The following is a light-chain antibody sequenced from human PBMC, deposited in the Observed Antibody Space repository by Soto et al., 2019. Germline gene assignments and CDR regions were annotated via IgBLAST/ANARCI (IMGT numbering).Light chain of an antibody. CDR3: QQYGSSRRT. Sequence: EIVLTQSPGTLSLSPGERATLSCRASQSVSSSYLAWYQQKLGQAPRLLIYATSSRATGVPARFSGSGSGTDFTLTISRLEPEDFAVYFCQQYGSSRRTFGQGTKVEIK. J-gene: IGKJ1*01. V-gene: IGKV3-20*01. CDR2: ATS. CDR1: QSVSSSY.